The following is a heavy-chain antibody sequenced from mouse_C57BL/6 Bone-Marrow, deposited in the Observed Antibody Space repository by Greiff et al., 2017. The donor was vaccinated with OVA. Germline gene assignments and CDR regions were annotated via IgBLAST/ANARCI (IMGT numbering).Heavy chain of an antibody. D-gene: IGHD2-5*01. CDR2: INPYNGGT. CDR1: GYTFTDYY. J-gene: IGHJ3*01. V-gene: IGHV1-19*01. Sequence: EVQLQQSGPVLVKPGASVKMSCKASGYTFTDYYMNWVKQSHGKSLEWIGVINPYNGGTSYNQKFKGKATLTVDKSSSTAYMELNSLTSEYSEVYYWARDSNYVLCAYGGQGTLVTVSA. CDR3: ARDSNYVLCAY.